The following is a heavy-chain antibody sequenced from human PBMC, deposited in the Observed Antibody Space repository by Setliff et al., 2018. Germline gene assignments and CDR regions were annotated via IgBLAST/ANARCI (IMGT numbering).Heavy chain of an antibody. V-gene: IGHV1-24*01. CDR1: GYTLTELS. CDR3: ATVDIVATITGGYYFDY. J-gene: IGHJ4*02. CDR2: FDPEDGET. Sequence: ASVKVSCKVSGYTLTELSMHWVRQAPGKGLEWMGGFDPEDGETIYAQKFQGRVTMTEDTSTDTAYMELSSLRSEDTAVYYCATVDIVATITGGYYFDYWGQGTRVTGSS. D-gene: IGHD5-12*01.